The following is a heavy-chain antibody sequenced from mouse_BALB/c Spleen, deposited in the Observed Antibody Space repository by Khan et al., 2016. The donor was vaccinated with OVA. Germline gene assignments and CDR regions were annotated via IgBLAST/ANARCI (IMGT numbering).Heavy chain of an antibody. CDR2: IRYDGDS. V-gene: IGHV3-6*02. CDR3: ARGGSSGPAWFTY. J-gene: IGHJ3*01. Sequence: EVQLQESGPGLVKPSQSLSLTCSVTGYSITSGYFWNWIRQFPGNILEWMGYIRYDGDSNYNPSLKNRISITRDTSKNRFFLKLNSVTPEDTATXYGARGGSSGPAWFTYWGQGTLVTVSA. CDR1: GYSITSGYF. D-gene: IGHD3-1*01.